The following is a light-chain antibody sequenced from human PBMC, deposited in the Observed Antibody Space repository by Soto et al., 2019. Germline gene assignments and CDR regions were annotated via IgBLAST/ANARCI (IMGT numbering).Light chain of an antibody. CDR1: QSINSY. CDR2: DAS. V-gene: IGKV3-11*01. J-gene: IGKJ1*01. Sequence: ESVLTQSPGTLSLSPGERAIISCRASQSINSYLAWYQQKPGRAPRLLIYDASNRATGIPARFSGSGSGTDFTLTISSLEPEDFAVYYCQQHSNWPRTFGQGTKVDIK. CDR3: QQHSNWPRT.